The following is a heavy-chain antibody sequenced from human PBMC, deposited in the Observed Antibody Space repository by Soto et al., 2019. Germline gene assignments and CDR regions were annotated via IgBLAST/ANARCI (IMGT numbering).Heavy chain of an antibody. CDR2: IIPIFGTL. D-gene: IGHD4-4*01. V-gene: IGHV1-69*01. CDR1: GGTFSRYP. Sequence: QVQLVQSGAEVKKVGSSVKVSCKASGGTFSRYPIAWVRQAPGHGLEWMGQIIPIFGTLSHAQNFQGRITITADESTSTAYMELSSLRSDDTAVYYCARPRTVAATKGYDYWGQGTLVTVSS. J-gene: IGHJ4*02. CDR3: ARPRTVAATKGYDY.